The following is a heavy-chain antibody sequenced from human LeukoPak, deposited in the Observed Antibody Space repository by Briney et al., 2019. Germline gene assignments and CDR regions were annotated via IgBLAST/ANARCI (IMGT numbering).Heavy chain of an antibody. V-gene: IGHV3-30-3*01. D-gene: IGHD1-26*01. CDR2: ISYDGSNK. Sequence: PGGSLRLSCAASGFTFSSYAMHWVRQAPGKGLEWVAVISYDGSNKYYADSVKGRFTISRDNSKNTLYLQMNSLRAEDTAVYYCAKDFFRWNSGSPTPMMVTNAFDIWGQGTMVTVSS. CDR1: GFTFSSYA. J-gene: IGHJ3*02. CDR3: AKDFFRWNSGSPTPMMVTNAFDI.